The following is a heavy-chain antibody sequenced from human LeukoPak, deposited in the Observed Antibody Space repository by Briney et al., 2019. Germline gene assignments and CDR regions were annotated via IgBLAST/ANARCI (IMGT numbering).Heavy chain of an antibody. Sequence: ASVKVSCKASGYTFTGYYMHWVRQAPGQGLEWMGRINPNSGGTNYAQKFQGRVTMTRDTSISTAYMELSRLRSDDTAVHYCARGLGLRLGEFDYWGQGTLVTVSS. J-gene: IGHJ4*02. CDR3: ARGLGLRLGEFDY. CDR1: GYTFTGYY. V-gene: IGHV1-2*06. D-gene: IGHD3-16*01. CDR2: INPNSGGT.